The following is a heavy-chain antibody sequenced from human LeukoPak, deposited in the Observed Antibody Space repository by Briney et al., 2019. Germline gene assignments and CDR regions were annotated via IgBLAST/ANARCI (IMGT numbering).Heavy chain of an antibody. J-gene: IGHJ3*02. V-gene: IGHV3-48*04. Sequence: PGGSLRLSCAASGFTFSSYSMNWVRQAPGKGLEWVSYISSSGSTIYYADSVRGRFTISRDNAKNSLYLQMNSLRAEDTALYYCAKDSYYDPGNAFGIWGQGTMVTVSS. CDR3: AKDSYYDPGNAFGI. D-gene: IGHD3-22*01. CDR2: ISSSGSTI. CDR1: GFTFSSYS.